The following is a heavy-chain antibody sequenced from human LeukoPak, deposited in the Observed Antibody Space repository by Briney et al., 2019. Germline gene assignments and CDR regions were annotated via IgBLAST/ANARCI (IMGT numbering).Heavy chain of an antibody. Sequence: PSETLSLTCTVSGGSISSYYWSWIRQSPGKGLEWIGYIYYSGSTNYNPSLKSRVTMSVDTSKNQFSLKLSSVTAADTAVYYCARGLADIMTVNWFDPWGQGTLVTVSS. CDR2: IYYSGST. J-gene: IGHJ5*02. D-gene: IGHD3-9*01. CDR1: GGSISSYY. CDR3: ARGLADIMTVNWFDP. V-gene: IGHV4-59*08.